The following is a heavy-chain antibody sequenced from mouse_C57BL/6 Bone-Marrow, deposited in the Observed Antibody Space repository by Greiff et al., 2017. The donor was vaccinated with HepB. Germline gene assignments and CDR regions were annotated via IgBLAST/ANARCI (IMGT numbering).Heavy chain of an antibody. CDR3: TRVVYYSNYADY. V-gene: IGHV1-5*01. J-gene: IGHJ2*01. CDR2: IYPGNSDT. Sequence: EVQLQQSGTVLARPGASVKMSCKTSGYTFTSYWMHWVKQRPGQGLEWIGAIYPGNSDTSYNQKFKGKAKLTAITSASTAYIELSSLTNEDSAVYYCTRVVYYSNYADYWGQGTTLTVSS. D-gene: IGHD2-5*01. CDR1: GYTFTSYW.